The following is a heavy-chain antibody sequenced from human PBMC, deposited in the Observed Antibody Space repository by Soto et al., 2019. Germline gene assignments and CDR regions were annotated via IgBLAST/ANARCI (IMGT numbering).Heavy chain of an antibody. CDR1: GGRLSSNA. V-gene: IGHV1-69*13. CDR3: ARERSYGSGRYYYYYGMDV. CDR2: IIPIFGTA. D-gene: IGHD3-10*01. J-gene: IGHJ6*02. Sequence: SVKLSCEDCGGRLSSNAISWVRQAPGQGLEWMGGIIPIFGTANYAQKFQGRVTITADESTSTAYMELSSLRSEDTAVYYCARERSYGSGRYYYYYGMDVWGQGTTVTVSS.